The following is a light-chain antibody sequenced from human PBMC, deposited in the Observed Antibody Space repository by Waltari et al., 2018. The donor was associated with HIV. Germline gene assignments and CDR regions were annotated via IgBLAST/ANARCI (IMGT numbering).Light chain of an antibody. CDR2: QDS. Sequence: SHELAQPPSVSVSPGQTASITCSGDILGGRYACWYQQKPGQTPVLVIHQDSKRPSGIPGRFSGSKSGNTATLTIRGTQPMDEADYYCQAWDSNNALVFGGGTKVTVL. J-gene: IGLJ3*02. CDR3: QAWDSNNALV. V-gene: IGLV3-1*01. CDR1: ILGGRY.